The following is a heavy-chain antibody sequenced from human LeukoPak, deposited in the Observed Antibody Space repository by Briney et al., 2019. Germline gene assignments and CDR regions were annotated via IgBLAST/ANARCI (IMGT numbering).Heavy chain of an antibody. Sequence: GGSLRLSCAASGFTFSNYGMSWVRQAPGKGLEWVSTISISGGSTYYADSVKGRFTISRDNSKNTLYGQMNSLRAEDTAVYYCAKGFQTFQNWGQGTLVTVSS. CDR3: AKGFQTFQN. J-gene: IGHJ1*01. CDR1: GFTFSNYG. V-gene: IGHV3-23*01. CDR2: ISISGGST.